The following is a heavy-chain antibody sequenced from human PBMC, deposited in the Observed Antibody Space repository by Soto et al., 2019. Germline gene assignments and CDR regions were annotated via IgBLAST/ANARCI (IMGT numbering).Heavy chain of an antibody. CDR2: ISTHNGNT. CDR3: ARENSYYGSGTYYFYGMDV. Sequence: QVPLVQSEAEVKKPGASVKVSCKTSGYIFTSYGIIWVRQAPGQGLEWMGWISTHNGNTNYAQKLQDRVTMTTDTSTSTAYMELRSLRSDDTAVYYCARENSYYGSGTYYFYGMDVWGHGTTVTVSS. J-gene: IGHJ6*02. CDR1: GYIFTSYG. V-gene: IGHV1-18*01. D-gene: IGHD3-10*01.